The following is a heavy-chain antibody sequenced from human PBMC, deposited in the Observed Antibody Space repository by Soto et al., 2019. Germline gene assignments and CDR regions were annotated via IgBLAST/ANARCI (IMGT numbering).Heavy chain of an antibody. Sequence: GGSLRLSCAASGFTFSSYAMSWVRQAPGKGLEWVSAISGSGGSTYYADSVKGRFTISRDKSKNMAYLQMNSLRAEDTAVYYCAKAGLHLPYGMAVWGQGTTVTVSS. CDR1: GFTFSSYA. V-gene: IGHV3-23*01. CDR3: AKAGLHLPYGMAV. J-gene: IGHJ6*02. CDR2: ISGSGGST. D-gene: IGHD5-12*01.